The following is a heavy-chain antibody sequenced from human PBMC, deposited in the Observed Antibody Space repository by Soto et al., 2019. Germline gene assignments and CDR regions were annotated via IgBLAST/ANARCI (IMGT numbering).Heavy chain of an antibody. J-gene: IGHJ3*02. Sequence: EVQLVESGGGLVKPGGSLRLSCAASGFSFSDYSMNWVRQAPGKGLEWLAYIRDGVGSIKYADSVEGRFTISRDNAKNSLYLQMNSLRDEDTAVYYCARDHRYALDIWGQGTRVTVSS. CDR2: IRDGVGSI. V-gene: IGHV3-48*02. CDR1: GFSFSDYS. CDR3: ARDHRYALDI.